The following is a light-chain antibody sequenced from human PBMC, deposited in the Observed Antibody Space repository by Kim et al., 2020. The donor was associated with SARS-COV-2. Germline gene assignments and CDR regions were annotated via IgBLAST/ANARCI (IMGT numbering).Light chain of an antibody. CDR2: DAS. V-gene: IGKV1-5*01. J-gene: IGKJ1*01. Sequence: DIQMTQSPSTLSASVGNRVTITCRASQSMNRWLAWYQQKPGKAPKLLIYDASSLESGFPSRFSGSGSGTEFTLTISSLQPDDFATYFCQQYNSYPLTFGQGTKVYIK. CDR1: QSMNRW. CDR3: QQYNSYPLT.